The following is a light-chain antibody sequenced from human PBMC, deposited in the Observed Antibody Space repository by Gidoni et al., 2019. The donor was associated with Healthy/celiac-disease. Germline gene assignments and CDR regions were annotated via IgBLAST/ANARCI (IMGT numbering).Light chain of an antibody. Sequence: DTQLTQSPSFLSASVGDRVTITRRASQGISSYLAWYQQKPGKAPKLLIYAASTLQSGVPSRFSGSGSGTEFTLTISSLQPEDFATYYCQQLNSYPRTFGQGTKLEIK. CDR3: QQLNSYPRT. V-gene: IGKV1-9*01. J-gene: IGKJ2*01. CDR1: QGISSY. CDR2: AAS.